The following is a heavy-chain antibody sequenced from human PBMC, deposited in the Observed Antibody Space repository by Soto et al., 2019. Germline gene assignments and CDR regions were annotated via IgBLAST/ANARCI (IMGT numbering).Heavy chain of an antibody. CDR2: IIPIFGKT. Sequence: QVHLVQSGSEVKRPGSTVKVSCKASGGTFSSYAFIWVRQAPGQGLEWVGEIIPIFGKTDSAQRFQGRVAITADESTSTAYMALTSLKSEATVVYFCATCSSMGFEGNQSYFDYWGQGTLVTVSS. CDR1: GGTFSSYA. V-gene: IGHV1-69*01. CDR3: ATCSSMGFEGNQSYFDY. D-gene: IGHD3-10*01. J-gene: IGHJ4*02.